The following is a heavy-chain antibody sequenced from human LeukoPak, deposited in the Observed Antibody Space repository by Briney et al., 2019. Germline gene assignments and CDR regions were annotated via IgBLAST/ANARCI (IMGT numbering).Heavy chain of an antibody. V-gene: IGHV4-4*07. CDR1: GGSISSYY. CDR2: IYSSGST. Sequence: SDTLSLTCTVSGGSISSYYWSWIRQPAGKGLEWIGRIYSSGSTNYNPPLKSRVTISVDKSKNQFSLKLSSVTAADTAVYYCARLVFSSSWYFDYWGQGTLVSASS. J-gene: IGHJ4*02. CDR3: ARLVFSSSWYFDY. D-gene: IGHD6-13*01.